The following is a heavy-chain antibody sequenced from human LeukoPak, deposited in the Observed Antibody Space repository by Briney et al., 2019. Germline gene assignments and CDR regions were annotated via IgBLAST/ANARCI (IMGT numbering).Heavy chain of an antibody. CDR2: ISSSGSTI. Sequence: GGSLGLSCAASGFTFSSYGMNWVRQAPGKGLEWVSYISSSGSTIYYADSVKGRFTISRDNAKNSLYLQMNSLRAEDTAVYYCAELGITMIGGVWGKGTTVTISS. J-gene: IGHJ6*04. CDR3: AELGITMIGGV. D-gene: IGHD3-10*02. CDR1: GFTFSSYG. V-gene: IGHV3-48*04.